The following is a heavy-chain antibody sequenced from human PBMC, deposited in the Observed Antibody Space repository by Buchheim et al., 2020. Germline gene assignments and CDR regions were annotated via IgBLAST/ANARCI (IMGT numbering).Heavy chain of an antibody. D-gene: IGHD2-15*01. CDR2: ISYDGSNK. CDR3: ARDSVIVVVVAATTSGGFDY. CDR1: GFTFSSYA. J-gene: IGHJ4*02. Sequence: QVQLVESGGGVVQPGRSLRLSCAASGFTFSSYAMHWVRQAPGKGVEWVAVISYDGSNKYYADSVKGRFTISRDNSKNTLYLKRNSLKAEARAVYYWARDSVIVVVVAATTSGGFDYWGQGTL. V-gene: IGHV3-30-3*01.